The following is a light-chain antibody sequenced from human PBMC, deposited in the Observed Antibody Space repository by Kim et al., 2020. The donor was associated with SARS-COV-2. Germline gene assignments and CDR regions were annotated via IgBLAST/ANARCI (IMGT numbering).Light chain of an antibody. J-gene: IGLJ3*02. Sequence: VSPGQKACITCSGDKLGDKYACWYQQKPGQSPVLVIYQDSKRPSGIPERFSGSNSGNTATLTISGTQAMDEADYYCQAWDSSTAWVFGGGTQLTVL. V-gene: IGLV3-1*01. CDR1: KLGDKY. CDR3: QAWDSSTAWV. CDR2: QDS.